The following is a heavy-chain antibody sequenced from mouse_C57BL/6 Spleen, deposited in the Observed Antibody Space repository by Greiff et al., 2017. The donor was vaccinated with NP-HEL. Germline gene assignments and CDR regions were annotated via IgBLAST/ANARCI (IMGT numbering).Heavy chain of an antibody. Sequence: QVQLQQPGAELVKPGASVKLSCKASGYTFTSYWMHWVKQRPGRGLEWIGRIDTNRGGTKYNEKFKSKATLTVDKPSSTAYMQLSSLTTEDSAVYYGARSSKGAMDYWGQGTSVPVSS. J-gene: IGHJ4*01. CDR2: IDTNRGGT. CDR3: ARSSKGAMDY. V-gene: IGHV1-72*01. CDR1: GYTFTSYW. D-gene: IGHD6-1*01.